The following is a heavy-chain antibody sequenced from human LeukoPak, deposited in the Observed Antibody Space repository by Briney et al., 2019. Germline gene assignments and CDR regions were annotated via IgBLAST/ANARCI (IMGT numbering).Heavy chain of an antibody. CDR3: ARAGYSYGHSNWFDP. CDR2: IYYSGNT. D-gene: IGHD5-18*01. CDR1: GGSISTSSYY. J-gene: IGHJ5*02. Sequence: SETLSLTCTVSGGSISTSSYYWGWIRQPPGKGLEWIGSIYYSGNTYYNPSLKSRVTISVDKSKNQFSLKLSSVTAADTAVYYCARAGYSYGHSNWFDPWGQGTLVTVSS. V-gene: IGHV4-39*07.